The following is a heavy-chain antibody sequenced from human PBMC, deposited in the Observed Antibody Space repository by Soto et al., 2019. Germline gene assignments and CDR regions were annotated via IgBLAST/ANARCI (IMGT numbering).Heavy chain of an antibody. Sequence: QVQLVESGGGVVQPGRSLRLSCAASGFTFSNYGMHWVRQAPGKGLEWVAFISYDGNNKNHGDSVKGRFAISRDNSKNTVYLQMSSLSGDDTAVYYCARGQERAAGACTAEYFHLWGQGTLVIVSS. CDR1: GFTFSNYG. V-gene: IGHV3-30*03. D-gene: IGHD1-1*01. CDR2: ISYDGNNK. J-gene: IGHJ1*01. CDR3: ARGQERAAGACTAEYFHL.